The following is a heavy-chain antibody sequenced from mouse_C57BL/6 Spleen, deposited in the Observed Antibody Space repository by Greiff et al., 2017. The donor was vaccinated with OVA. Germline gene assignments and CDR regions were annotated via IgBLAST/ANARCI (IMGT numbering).Heavy chain of an antibody. J-gene: IGHJ4*01. CDR3: ARWGTTVVDAMDY. CDR1: GFSLTSYG. V-gene: IGHV2-6*03. D-gene: IGHD1-1*01. Sequence: QVQLQQSGPGLVAPSQSLSITCTVSGFSLTSYGVHWVRQPPGKGLEWLVVIWSDGSTTYNSALKSRLSISKDNSKSQVFLKMNSLQTDDTAMYYCARWGTTVVDAMDYWGQGTSVTVSS. CDR2: IWSDGST.